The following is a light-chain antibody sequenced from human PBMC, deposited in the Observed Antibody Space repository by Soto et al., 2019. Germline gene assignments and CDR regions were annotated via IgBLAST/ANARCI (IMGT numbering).Light chain of an antibody. V-gene: IGKV1-39*01. Sequence: DIQMTQSPSSLSASVGDTVTITCRASQSISLFLNWYQQKPGKAPKLLIYAASSLQSGVPSRFIVNGSGTDCTLSISSLQPEDCATYSCHQTASIPEPFGQGTKVEIK. J-gene: IGKJ1*01. CDR3: HQTASIPEP. CDR1: QSISLF. CDR2: AAS.